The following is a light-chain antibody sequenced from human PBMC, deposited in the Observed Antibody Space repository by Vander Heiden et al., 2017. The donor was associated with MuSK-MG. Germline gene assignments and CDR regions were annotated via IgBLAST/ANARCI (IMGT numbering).Light chain of an antibody. J-gene: IGLJ2*01. CDR2: FDD. CDR3: AAWDDSLNGCV. CDR1: SSKIGNKA. V-gene: IGLV1-36*01. Sequence: QSVLTKPPSVSEAPRQRGTIACSGSSSKIGNKAVKWYQQLPGTAPKLLFYFDDLLPSAVSDLFSCSKSGTSASLAISGLQSDDEADYYCAAWDDSLNGCVFGGGTKLTVL.